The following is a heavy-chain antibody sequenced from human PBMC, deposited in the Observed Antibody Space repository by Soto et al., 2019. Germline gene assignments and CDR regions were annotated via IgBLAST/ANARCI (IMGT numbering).Heavy chain of an antibody. CDR3: ASSYGFWSGKWYNWFDP. V-gene: IGHV1-69*01. D-gene: IGHD3-3*01. Sequence: QVQLVQSGAEVKKPGSSVKVSYKASGGTFSSYAISWVRQAPGQGLEWMGGIIPIFGTANYAQKFQGRVTITADESTSTAYMELSSLRSEDTAVYYCASSYGFWSGKWYNWFDPWGQGTLVTVSS. J-gene: IGHJ5*02. CDR1: GGTFSSYA. CDR2: IIPIFGTA.